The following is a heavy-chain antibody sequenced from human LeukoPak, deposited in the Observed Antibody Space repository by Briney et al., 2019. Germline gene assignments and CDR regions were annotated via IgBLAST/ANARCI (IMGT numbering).Heavy chain of an antibody. D-gene: IGHD2-2*01. V-gene: IGHV3-48*03. CDR2: ISGSGSTI. J-gene: IGHJ4*02. CDR3: ARDLECSSTSCSLPFDY. Sequence: PGGSLRLSCAASGFTFSSYEMNWVRQAPGEGLEWVSYISGSGSTIYYADSVKGRFTISRDNAKNSLYLQMNSLRAEDTAVYYCARDLECSSTSCSLPFDYWGQGTLVTVSS. CDR1: GFTFSSYE.